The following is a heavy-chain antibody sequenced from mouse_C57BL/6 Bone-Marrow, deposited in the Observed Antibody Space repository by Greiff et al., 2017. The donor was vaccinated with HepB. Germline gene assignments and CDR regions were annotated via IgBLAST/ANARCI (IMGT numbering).Heavy chain of an antibody. Sequence: QVQLQQSGPELVKPGASVKISCKASGYAFSSSWMNWVKQRPGKGLEWIGRIYPGDGDTNYNGKFKGKATLTADKSSSTAYMQLSSLTSEDSAVYFCARSIGYYYGSSYDWYFDVWGTATTVTVSS. D-gene: IGHD1-1*01. CDR3: ARSIGYYYGSSYDWYFDV. J-gene: IGHJ1*03. CDR1: GYAFSSSW. V-gene: IGHV1-82*01. CDR2: IYPGDGDT.